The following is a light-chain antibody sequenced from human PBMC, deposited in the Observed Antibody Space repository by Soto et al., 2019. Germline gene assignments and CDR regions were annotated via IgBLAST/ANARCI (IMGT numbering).Light chain of an antibody. Sequence: QSALTQPASVSVSPGQSIAISCSGSSSDLGIYNYVSWYQQHPGKVPKLIIFEVTNRPSGVSNRFSGSKSGNTASLTISGLQAEDEADYYCSSYTTSSTRVFGTGTNVTVL. CDR3: SSYTTSSTRV. CDR2: EVT. J-gene: IGLJ1*01. CDR1: SSDLGIYNY. V-gene: IGLV2-14*01.